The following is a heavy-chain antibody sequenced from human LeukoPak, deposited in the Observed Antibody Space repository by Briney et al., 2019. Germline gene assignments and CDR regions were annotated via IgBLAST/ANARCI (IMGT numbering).Heavy chain of an antibody. J-gene: IGHJ5*02. D-gene: IGHD1-26*01. CDR2: INPSGSST. V-gene: IGHV1-46*01. CDR3: ARDNSVGDYAWWFDP. CDR1: GYAFTRHY. Sequence: GASVKVSCKASGYAFTRHYMHWVGQAPGQGLEWMGLINPSGSSTIYAQKFQGRVAMTRDMSTSTDYMELSSLRSEDTAVYYCARDNSVGDYAWWFDPWGQGTLVTVSS.